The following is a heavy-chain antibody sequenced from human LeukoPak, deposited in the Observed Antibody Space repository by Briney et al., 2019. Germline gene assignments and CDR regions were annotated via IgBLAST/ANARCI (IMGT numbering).Heavy chain of an antibody. J-gene: IGHJ4*02. D-gene: IGHD6-6*01. CDR1: GYTFTGYY. Sequence: ASVKVSCKASGYTFTGYYMHWVRQAPGQGLEWMGWINPNSGGTNYAQKFQGRVTMTRDTSISTAYMELSRLRSDDTAVYYCARDSGEYSSSSLYDYWGQGILVTVSS. CDR2: INPNSGGT. V-gene: IGHV1-2*02. CDR3: ARDSGEYSSSSLYDY.